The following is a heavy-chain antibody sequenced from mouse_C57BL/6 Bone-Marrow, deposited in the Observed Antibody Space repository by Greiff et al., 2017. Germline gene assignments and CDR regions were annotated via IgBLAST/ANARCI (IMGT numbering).Heavy chain of an antibody. CDR3: ARSDYDYDQWTFAY. CDR1: GYTFTTYP. CDR2: FHPYNDDT. V-gene: IGHV1-47*01. Sequence: VQLQQSGAELVKPGASVKLSCKASGYTFTTYPIEWMKQNHGKSLEWIGNFHPYNDDTKYNEKFKGKATLTVEKSSSTVDLALSRLTSDDSAVYYCARSDYDYDQWTFAYWGQGTLVTVSA. D-gene: IGHD2-4*01. J-gene: IGHJ3*01.